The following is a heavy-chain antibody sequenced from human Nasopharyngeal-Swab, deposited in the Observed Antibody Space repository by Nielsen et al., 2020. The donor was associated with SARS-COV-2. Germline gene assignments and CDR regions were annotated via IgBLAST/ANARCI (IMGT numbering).Heavy chain of an antibody. Sequence: GWIGQVPGKGLEWVSYISISGSITYYADTVKGRFTVSRDNVKNSLYLEMYSVRAEDTAVVYCERHKGGDPRTEYWGQGTLVTVSS. J-gene: IGHJ4*02. CDR2: ISISGSIT. V-gene: IGHV3-11*01. CDR3: ERHKGGDPRTEY. D-gene: IGHD3-16*01.